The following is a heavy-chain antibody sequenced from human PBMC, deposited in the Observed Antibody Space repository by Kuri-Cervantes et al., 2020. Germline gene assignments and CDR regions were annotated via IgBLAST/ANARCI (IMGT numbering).Heavy chain of an antibody. CDR2: MNPSSGNT. D-gene: IGHD5-12*01. Sequence: ASVKVSCKASGYTFTGYDINWVRQATGQGLEWMGWMNPSSGNTGYAQKFQGRVTMTRNTSISTAYMELSSLRSEDTAVYYCAWGRYSGYDFDGMDVWGQGTTVTVSS. CDR1: GYTFTGYD. J-gene: IGHJ6*02. CDR3: AWGRYSGYDFDGMDV. V-gene: IGHV1-8*01.